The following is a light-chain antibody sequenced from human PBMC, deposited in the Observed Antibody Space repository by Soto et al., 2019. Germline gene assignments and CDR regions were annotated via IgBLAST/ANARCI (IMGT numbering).Light chain of an antibody. V-gene: IGKV1-5*03. CDR3: QHYNSYSEA. J-gene: IGKJ1*01. CDR2: KAS. CDR1: QTISSW. Sequence: DIQMTQSPSTLSVSVGDRVTITCRASQTISSWLAWYQQKPGKAPKLLIYKASTLKSGVPSRFSGSGSGTEFTLTISSLQPDDFATYYCQHYNSYSEAFGQGTTGDIK.